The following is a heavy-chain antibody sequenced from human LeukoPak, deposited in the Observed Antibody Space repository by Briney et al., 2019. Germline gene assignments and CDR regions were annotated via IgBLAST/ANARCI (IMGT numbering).Heavy chain of an antibody. CDR3: PTITSRGPSVYYIGV. CDR1: RVSPCSYT. D-gene: IGHD3-10*01. Sequence: GGSLSLSCAPSRVSPCSYTIDGGHQAPGKGLEWVSYISSSGSTIYYADSVKGRFTISRDNAKNSPYLQMNILRAEDTAVYYCPTITSRGPSVYYIGVWGKGTTVTVSS. V-gene: IGHV3-48*03. J-gene: IGHJ6*03. CDR2: ISSSGSTI.